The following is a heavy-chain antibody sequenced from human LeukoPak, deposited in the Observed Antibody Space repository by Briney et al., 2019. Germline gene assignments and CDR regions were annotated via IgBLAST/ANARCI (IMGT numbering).Heavy chain of an antibody. CDR3: AKAYYYDSSGYYPFDY. J-gene: IGHJ4*02. D-gene: IGHD3-22*01. CDR1: GFTFSNYA. CDR2: ISGSGGST. V-gene: IGHV3-23*01. Sequence: GGSLRLSCAASGFTFSNYAMSWVRQAPGKGLEWVSAISGSGGSTYYADSVKGRFTISRDNSKNTLYLQMNSLRAEDTAVYYCAKAYYYDSSGYYPFDYWGQGTLVTVSS.